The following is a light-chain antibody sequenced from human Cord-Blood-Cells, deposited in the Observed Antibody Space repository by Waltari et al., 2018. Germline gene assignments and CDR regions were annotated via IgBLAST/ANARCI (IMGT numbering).Light chain of an antibody. CDR3: QQYNNWPPWT. J-gene: IGKJ1*01. Sequence: EIVMTPSPATLSVSPGARATPSCRASQSVSSNLAWYQQKPGQAPRLLIYGASTRATGIPARFSGSGSGTEFTLTISSLQSEDFAVYYCQQYNNWPPWTFGQGTKVEIK. V-gene: IGKV3-15*01. CDR2: GAS. CDR1: QSVSSN.